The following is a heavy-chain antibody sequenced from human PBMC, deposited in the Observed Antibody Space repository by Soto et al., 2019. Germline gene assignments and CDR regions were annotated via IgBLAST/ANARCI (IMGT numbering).Heavy chain of an antibody. V-gene: IGHV3-53*01. CDR2: IYSGGST. CDR1: GFTVNSNY. CDR3: ARDPPATRHGMDV. J-gene: IGHJ6*02. Sequence: PGGSLRLSCAASGFTVNSNYMSWVRQAPGKGLEWVSVIYSGGSTYYADSVRGRFTISRDNSKNTLYLQMKSLRAEDTAVYYCARDPPATRHGMDVWGQGTTVTV.